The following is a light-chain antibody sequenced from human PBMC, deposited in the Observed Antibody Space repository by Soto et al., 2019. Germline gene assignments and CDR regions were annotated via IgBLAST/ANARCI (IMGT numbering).Light chain of an antibody. Sequence: DIQMTQSPSTLSASVGDRVTITCRASQSISSWLVWYQLKPGKAPKLLIYKASTLESGVPSRFSGSGSGTEFTLTISCLQPDDFATYYCQQYNSYSTFGQGTRLEIK. V-gene: IGKV1-5*03. CDR3: QQYNSYST. CDR2: KAS. CDR1: QSISSW. J-gene: IGKJ5*01.